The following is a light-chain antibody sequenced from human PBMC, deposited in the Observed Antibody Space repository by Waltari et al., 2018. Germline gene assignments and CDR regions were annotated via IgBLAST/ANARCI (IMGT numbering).Light chain of an antibody. Sequence: SYDLSQPPSVSVSPGPTASITCSGERLGSKYVCWYQQKSRQSPVLVMYQDYKRPSGIPERFSGSNSRNIATLTITGTQPMDEADYYCQAWDSSNVVFGGGTKLTVL. CDR3: QAWDSSNVV. CDR1: RLGSKY. J-gene: IGLJ2*01. V-gene: IGLV3-1*01. CDR2: QDY.